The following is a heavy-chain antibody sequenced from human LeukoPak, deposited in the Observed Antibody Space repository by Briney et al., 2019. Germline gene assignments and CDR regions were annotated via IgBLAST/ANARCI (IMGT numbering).Heavy chain of an antibody. J-gene: IGHJ4*02. CDR2: IKQDGSEK. V-gene: IGHV3-7*01. D-gene: IGHD3-10*01. CDR1: GFTFSSYW. CDR3: ARDRLIEGRFGELSN. Sequence: GSLRLSCAASGFTFSSYWMSWVRQAPGKGLEWVANIKQDGSEKYYVDSVKGRFTISRDNAKNSLYLQMNSLRAEDTAVYYCARDRLIEGRFGELSNWGQGTLVTVSS.